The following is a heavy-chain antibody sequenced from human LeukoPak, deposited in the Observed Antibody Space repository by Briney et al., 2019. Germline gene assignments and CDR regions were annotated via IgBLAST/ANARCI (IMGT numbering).Heavy chain of an antibody. Sequence: PGRSLRLSCAASGFTFSSYWMTWVRQAPGKGLEWVANIKQDGGDKYYVDSVKGRFTISRDNAKNSLYLQMNSLRAEDTAVYYCARSKSILCDYWGQGTLVTVSS. CDR2: IKQDGGDK. CDR1: GFTFSSYW. D-gene: IGHD2-21*01. V-gene: IGHV3-7*05. J-gene: IGHJ4*02. CDR3: ARSKSILCDY.